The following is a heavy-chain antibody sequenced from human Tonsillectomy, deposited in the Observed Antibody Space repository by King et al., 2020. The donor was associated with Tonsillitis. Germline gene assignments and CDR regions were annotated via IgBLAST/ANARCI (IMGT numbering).Heavy chain of an antibody. Sequence: QLQQWGAGLLKPSETLSRTCAVYGGSFSGYYWSWIRQPPGKGLEWIGEINHSGSTNYNPSLKSRVTISVDTSKNQFSLKLSSVTAADTAVYYCARGPKENCSGGTCYAPYYYYGMDVWGQGTTVTVSS. CDR3: ARGPKENCSGGTCYAPYYYYGMDV. CDR2: INHSGST. CDR1: GGSFSGYY. V-gene: IGHV4-34*01. J-gene: IGHJ6*02. D-gene: IGHD2-15*01.